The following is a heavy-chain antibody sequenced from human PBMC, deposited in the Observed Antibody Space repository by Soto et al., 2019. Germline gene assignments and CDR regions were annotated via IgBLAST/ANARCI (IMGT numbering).Heavy chain of an antibody. CDR2: IIPILGIA. J-gene: IGHJ4*02. V-gene: IGHV1-69*02. CDR3: ARGTRITMVRGVIQKGTEFDY. D-gene: IGHD3-10*01. Sequence: SVKVSCKASGGTFSSYTISWVRQAPGQGLEWMGRIIPILGIANYAQKFQGRVTITADKPTSTAYMELSSLRSEDTAVYYCARGTRITMVRGVIQKGTEFDYWGQGTLVTVSS. CDR1: GGTFSSYT.